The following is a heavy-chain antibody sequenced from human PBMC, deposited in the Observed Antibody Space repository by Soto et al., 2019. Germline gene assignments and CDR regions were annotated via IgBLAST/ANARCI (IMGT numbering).Heavy chain of an antibody. D-gene: IGHD3-10*01. V-gene: IGHV4-61*01. Sequence: SETLSLTCTVSGGSVRRATHYWSWIRQPPGKGLEWIGNIYYIGTTDYNPSLENRVTILLETSENQFSLKLSSVTVADTAVYYCATNASGRGWFDSWGQGTLVTXS. J-gene: IGHJ5*01. CDR3: ATNASGRGWFDS. CDR2: IYYIGTT. CDR1: GGSVRRATHY.